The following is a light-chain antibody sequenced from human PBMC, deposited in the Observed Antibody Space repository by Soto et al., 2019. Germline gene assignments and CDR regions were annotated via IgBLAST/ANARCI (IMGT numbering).Light chain of an antibody. J-gene: IGKJ4*01. CDR1: QRVGSNF. Sequence: ELVLTQSPATLSVSPGEGATLSCRASQRVGSNFLAWYQQKPGQPPRLLIYGISTRAAGIPDRFSGSGSGTEFTLTISRLEPEDFAVYYCQQYGSSSLTCGGGTKVDIK. V-gene: IGKV3-20*01. CDR3: QQYGSSSLT. CDR2: GIS.